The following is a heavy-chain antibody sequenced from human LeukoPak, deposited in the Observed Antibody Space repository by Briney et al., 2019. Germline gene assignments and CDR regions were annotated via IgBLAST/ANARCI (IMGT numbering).Heavy chain of an antibody. CDR3: AKKYGVTVYGSGLNYFDY. J-gene: IGHJ4*02. Sequence: AGGSLRLSCAASGFTFSNNWMHWVRQAPGKGLVWVSRIKGDGSSTDYADSVKGRFTISRDNSKNTLYLQMNSLRAEDTAIYYCAKKYGVTVYGSGLNYFDYWGQGTLVTVSS. CDR2: IKGDGSST. CDR1: GFTFSNNW. D-gene: IGHD6-19*01. V-gene: IGHV3-74*01.